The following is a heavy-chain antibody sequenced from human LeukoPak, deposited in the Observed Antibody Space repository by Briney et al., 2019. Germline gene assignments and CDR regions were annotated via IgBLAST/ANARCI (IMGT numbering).Heavy chain of an antibody. V-gene: IGHV4-39*07. CDR2: IYYSGSS. J-gene: IGHJ6*03. CDR3: ARASEDYYYYYMDV. CDR1: GGSISSSSSY. D-gene: IGHD1-14*01. Sequence: SETLSLTCSVSGGSISSSSSYWGWIRQPPGKGLEWIGSIYYSGSSFDNPALKSRVTISVDTSKNQFSLKLSSVTAADTAVYYCARASEDYYYYYMDVWGKGTTVTISS.